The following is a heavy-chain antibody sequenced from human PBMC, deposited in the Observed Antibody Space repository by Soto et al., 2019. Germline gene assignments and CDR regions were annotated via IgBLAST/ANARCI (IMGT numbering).Heavy chain of an antibody. V-gene: IGHV1-2*04. J-gene: IGHJ6*02. Sequence: QVQLVQSGAEVKKPGASVKVSCKASGYTFTGYYMHWVRQAPGQGLEWLGWINPNSGGTNYAQTFQGWVTMTRDTSISTAYIELSRLRSDDTAVYYCARGVAAAAAQGMDVWGQGTTVTVSS. CDR2: INPNSGGT. D-gene: IGHD6-13*01. CDR3: ARGVAAAAAQGMDV. CDR1: GYTFTGYY.